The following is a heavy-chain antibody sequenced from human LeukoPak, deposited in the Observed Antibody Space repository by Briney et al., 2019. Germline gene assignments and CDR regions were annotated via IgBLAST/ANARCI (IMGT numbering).Heavy chain of an antibody. CDR1: GGPISRYY. V-gene: IGHV4-59*13. D-gene: IGHD5-18*01. CDR3: ARRRGYSLDY. Sequence: PSETLSLTCTVSGGPISRYYWSWIRQPPGKGLEWIGYIYYSWSTNYNPAPKSRVTISVKTSKNQFSLKLSSVTAADTAVYYCARRRGYSLDYWGQGTLVTVSS. J-gene: IGHJ4*02. CDR2: IYYSWST.